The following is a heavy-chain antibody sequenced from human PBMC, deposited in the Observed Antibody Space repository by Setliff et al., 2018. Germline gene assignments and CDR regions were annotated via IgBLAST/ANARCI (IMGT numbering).Heavy chain of an antibody. V-gene: IGHV3-7*01. Sequence: LRLSCGASGFPYKNDWVSWVRQAPGKGLEWLASINPDGSEKYYVDSVKGRFTISRDNARNSLSLQMNNLRTEDTAVYYCFGAGTCSYWGQGTLVTVSS. CDR1: GFPYKNDW. CDR3: FGAGTCSY. CDR2: INPDGSEK. D-gene: IGHD3-10*01. J-gene: IGHJ4*02.